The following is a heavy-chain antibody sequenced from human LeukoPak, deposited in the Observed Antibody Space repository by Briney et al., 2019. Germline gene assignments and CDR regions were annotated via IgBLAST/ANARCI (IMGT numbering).Heavy chain of an antibody. J-gene: IGHJ4*02. V-gene: IGHV4-39*01. CDR3: ARLIRQQLPLFDY. D-gene: IGHD6-13*01. CDR1: GGSISSSSYY. Sequence: SETLSLTCTVSGGSISSSSYYWGWIRQPPGKGLEWIGSIYYSGSTYYNPSLKSRVTISVDTSKNQFSLKLSSVTAADTAVYYCARLIRQQLPLFDYWGQGTLVTVSS. CDR2: IYYSGST.